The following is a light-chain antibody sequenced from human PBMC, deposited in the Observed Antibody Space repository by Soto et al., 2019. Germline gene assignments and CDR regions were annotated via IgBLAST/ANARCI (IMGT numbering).Light chain of an antibody. V-gene: IGKV3-15*01. Sequence: EIVMTQSPATVSLSPWERATLSRRASQSVSSNLALYRQKPGQAPRLLMYGASTRATSISDRFSGSGSGTVFTLTISSLQSEDFAVYFCQHYNIWPPQFTFGGGTKVDI. J-gene: IGKJ4*01. CDR2: GAS. CDR1: QSVSSN. CDR3: QHYNIWPPQFT.